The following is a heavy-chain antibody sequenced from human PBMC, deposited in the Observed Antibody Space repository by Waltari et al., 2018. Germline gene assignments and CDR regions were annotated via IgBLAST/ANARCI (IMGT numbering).Heavy chain of an antibody. CDR1: GGSISSDY. D-gene: IGHD2-2*01. CDR3: ARDVSYCGSASCNRWFDP. J-gene: IGHJ5*02. CDR2: IYTSGST. Sequence: QVQLQESGPGLVKPSETLSLTCTVSGGSISSDYWSWIRQPAGKGLEWIGRIYTSGSTNYNPSLKSRVTLTVDTSKRQVSLKLTSVTAADTAVYYCARDVSYCGSASCNRWFDPWGPGILVTVSS. V-gene: IGHV4-4*07.